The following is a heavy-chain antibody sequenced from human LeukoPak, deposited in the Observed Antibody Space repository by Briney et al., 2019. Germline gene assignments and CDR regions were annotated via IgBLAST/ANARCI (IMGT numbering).Heavy chain of an antibody. V-gene: IGHV3-48*03. CDR2: ISYSGTNI. Sequence: AGGSLRLSCTASRFNFSAYEMNWVRQAPGKGLEWVSHISYSGTNIYYADSVKGRFTISRDNDKNLLYLQMNSLRAEDTAVYYCARDSENYGGNSDYWGQGTLVTVSS. CDR3: ARDSENYGGNSDY. D-gene: IGHD4-23*01. CDR1: RFNFSAYE. J-gene: IGHJ4*02.